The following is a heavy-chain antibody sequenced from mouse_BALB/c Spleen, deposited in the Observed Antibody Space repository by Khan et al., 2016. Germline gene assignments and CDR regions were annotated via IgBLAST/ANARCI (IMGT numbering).Heavy chain of an antibody. CDR3: ARDDQEYDAWFAS. J-gene: IGHJ3*01. Sequence: QGQLKESGPGLVAPSQSLSITCTVSGFSLTNSGVHWIRQPPGKGLEWLGVIWPGGSTDYNSALMSRLSITKDNSQNQVFLKMISLQTDDTAMYYCARDDQEYDAWFASWGQGTLVIVSA. CDR1: GFSLTNSG. D-gene: IGHD2-14*01. CDR2: IWPGGST. V-gene: IGHV2-9*02.